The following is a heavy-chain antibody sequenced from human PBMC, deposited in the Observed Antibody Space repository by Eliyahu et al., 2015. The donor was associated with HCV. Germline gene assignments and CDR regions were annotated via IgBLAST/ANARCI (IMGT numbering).Heavy chain of an antibody. CDR3: ARVVVTGTTDY. CDR1: GATFAXKP. V-gene: IGHV1-69*01. J-gene: IGHJ4*02. Sequence: QVQLVQSGAEVKKPGSSVKVSCKASGATFAXKPTSWVRQAPGQGLEWMGGIIPIFGTANYAQKFQGRVTITADESTSTAYMELSSLRSEDTAVYYCARVVVTGTTDYWGQGTLVTVSS. D-gene: IGHD1-7*01. CDR2: IIPIFGTA.